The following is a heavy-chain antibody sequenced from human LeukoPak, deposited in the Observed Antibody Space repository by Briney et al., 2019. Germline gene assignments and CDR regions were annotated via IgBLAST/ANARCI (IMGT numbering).Heavy chain of an antibody. V-gene: IGHV4-59*01. CDR3: ARSLGLERRYYFYYMDV. D-gene: IGHD1-1*01. J-gene: IGHJ6*03. Sequence: SETLSLTCTVSGGSISSYYWSWIRQPPGKGLEWIGYIYYSGSTNYTPSLKSRVTISVDTSKNHFSLKLRSVTAADTAVYYCARSLGLERRYYFYYMDVWGKGTTVTVSS. CDR1: GGSISSYY. CDR2: IYYSGST.